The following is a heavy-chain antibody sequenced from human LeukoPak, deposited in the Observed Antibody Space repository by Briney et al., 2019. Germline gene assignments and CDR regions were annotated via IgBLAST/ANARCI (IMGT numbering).Heavy chain of an antibody. CDR2: ISSNSGDDT. CDR1: GFIFSLYA. Sequence: PGGSLRLSCESSGFIFSLYAMSWVRQAPGKGLEWVSGISSNSGDDTYYADSVKGRFTISRNNSKNTLYLQMNSLRAEDTAVYYCAKDRSGGYSSGFDAFDIWGQGTMVTVSS. CDR3: AKDRSGGYSSGFDAFDI. D-gene: IGHD6-19*01. V-gene: IGHV3-23*01. J-gene: IGHJ3*02.